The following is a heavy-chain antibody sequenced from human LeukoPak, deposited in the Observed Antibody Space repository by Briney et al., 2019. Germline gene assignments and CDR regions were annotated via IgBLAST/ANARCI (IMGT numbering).Heavy chain of an antibody. J-gene: IGHJ5*02. Sequence: GGSLRLSCAASGFTFSSYGMHWVRQAPGKGLEWVAVISYDGSNKYYADSVKGRFTISRDNSKNTLYLQMNSLRAEDTAVYYCASNGRRWKINWFDPWGQGTLVTVSS. D-gene: IGHD1-26*01. V-gene: IGHV3-30*03. CDR2: ISYDGSNK. CDR1: GFTFSSYG. CDR3: ASNGRRWKINWFDP.